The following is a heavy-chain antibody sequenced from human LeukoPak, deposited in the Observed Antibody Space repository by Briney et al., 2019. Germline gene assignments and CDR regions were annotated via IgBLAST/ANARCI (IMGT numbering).Heavy chain of an antibody. CDR2: INHSGGST. CDR1: VYTFTSYY. J-gene: IGHJ4*02. D-gene: IGHD2-2*02. Sequence: ASVNVSCKASVYTFTSYYMHWVRQAPGQGLEWMGIINHSGGSTSYGQKSKGRVTMTRDTSTSTVYMELSSLRSEDTAVYYCARDRRYCSSTSCYTPIGGPYYFDYWGQGTLVTVSS. V-gene: IGHV1-46*01. CDR3: ARDRRYCSSTSCYTPIGGPYYFDY.